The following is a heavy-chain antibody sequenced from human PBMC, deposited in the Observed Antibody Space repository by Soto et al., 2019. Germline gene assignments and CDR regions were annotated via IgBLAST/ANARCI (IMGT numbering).Heavy chain of an antibody. CDR2: IRGFSPYT. CDR1: GFTFRTYT. V-gene: IGHV3-21*01. D-gene: IGHD2-15*01. Sequence: GGSLRLSCISSGFTFRTYTMNWVRQAPGKGLEWVSGIRGFSPYTFYAESVKGRFTISRDNAKNSLFLQMNSLRAEDTAVYYCARDRGYDAHDFYYNAMDVWGQGTTVTV. J-gene: IGHJ6*02. CDR3: ARDRGYDAHDFYYNAMDV.